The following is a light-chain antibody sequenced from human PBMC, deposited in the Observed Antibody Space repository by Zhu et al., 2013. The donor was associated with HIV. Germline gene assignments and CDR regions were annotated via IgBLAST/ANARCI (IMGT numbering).Light chain of an antibody. V-gene: IGKV1-5*03. CDR1: QTISSW. CDR3: QQYNSYPWT. Sequence: DIQMTQSPSSVSASVGDRVTITCRASQTISSWVAWYQQRPGKAPKLLIYKASSLESGVPSSFSGSRSGTEFTLTISSLQSDDFATYYCQQYNSYPWTFGQGTKVEIK. CDR2: KAS. J-gene: IGKJ1*01.